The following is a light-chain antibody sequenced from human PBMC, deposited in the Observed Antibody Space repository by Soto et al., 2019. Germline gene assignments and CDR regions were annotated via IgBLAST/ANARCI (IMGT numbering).Light chain of an antibody. J-gene: IGLJ3*02. CDR3: AVWDDSLNGVV. CDR2: KNN. V-gene: IGLV1-47*01. CDR1: SSNIGGNY. Sequence: QSVVTQLPSASGTPGQRVTICCSGSSSNIGGNYVYWYQHLPGTAPKVLIYKNNHRPSGVPDRFSGSKSDTSASLAISGLRSEDEAHYYCAVWDDSLNGVVFGGGTKLTVL.